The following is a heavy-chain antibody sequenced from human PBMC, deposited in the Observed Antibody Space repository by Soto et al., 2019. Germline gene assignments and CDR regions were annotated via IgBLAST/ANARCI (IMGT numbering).Heavy chain of an antibody. CDR3: AKDWGLGKGDYFDY. CDR1: GFTFSSFG. D-gene: IGHD7-27*01. J-gene: IGHJ4*02. CDR2: ISYDGSKE. V-gene: IGHV3-30*18. Sequence: GGSLRLSCAASGFTFSSFGMHWVRQAPGKGLEWVAVISYDGSKESCADSVKGRFTISRDNSKNTLYLQMNSLRAEDTAVYYCAKDWGLGKGDYFDYWGQGTLVTVSS.